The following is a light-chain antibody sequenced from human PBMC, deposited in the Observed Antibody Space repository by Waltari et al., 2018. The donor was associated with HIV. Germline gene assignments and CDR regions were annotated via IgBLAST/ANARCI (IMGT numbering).Light chain of an antibody. CDR2: EGT. CDR3: CSYAGPHPLV. V-gene: IGLV2-23*01. Sequence: QSALTQPASVSGSPGQSITMSCTGTSSDVGRYDLVSWYQHFPGKAPKIIIFEGTQRPSGISTRFSGSKSGSTASLTISGLQAEDEADYFCCSYAGPHPLVFGGGTKLTVL. CDR1: SSDVGRYDL. J-gene: IGLJ2*01.